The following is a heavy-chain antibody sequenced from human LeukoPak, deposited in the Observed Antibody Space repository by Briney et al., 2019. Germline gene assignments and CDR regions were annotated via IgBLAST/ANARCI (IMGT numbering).Heavy chain of an antibody. CDR2: INPNSGGT. J-gene: IGHJ4*02. V-gene: IGHV1-2*02. D-gene: IGHD1-26*01. CDR3: ARDVGQWGSIDY. CDR1: GYTFTGYY. Sequence: ASVKVSCKASGYTFTGYYTHWVRQAPGQGLEWMGWINPNSGGTNYAQKFQGRVTMTRDTSISTAYMELSRLRSDDTAVYYCARDVGQWGSIDYWGQGTLVTVSS.